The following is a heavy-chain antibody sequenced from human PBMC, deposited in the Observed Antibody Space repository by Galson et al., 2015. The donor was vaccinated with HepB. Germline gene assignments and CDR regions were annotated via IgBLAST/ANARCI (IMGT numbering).Heavy chain of an antibody. J-gene: IGHJ3*02. Sequence: SLRLSCAASGFTFSDYYMSWIRQAPGKGLEWVSYISSSGSTIYYADSVKGRFTISRDNAKNSLYLQMNSLRAEDTAVYYCAIHYYGSGSYQLGDDAFDIWGQGTMVTVSS. D-gene: IGHD3-10*01. V-gene: IGHV3-11*01. CDR1: GFTFSDYY. CDR2: ISSSGSTI. CDR3: AIHYYGSGSYQLGDDAFDI.